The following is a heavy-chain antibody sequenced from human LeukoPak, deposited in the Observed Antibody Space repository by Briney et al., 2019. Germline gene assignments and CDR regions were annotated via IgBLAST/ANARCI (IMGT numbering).Heavy chain of an antibody. CDR1: GGSISSYY. J-gene: IGHJ4*02. V-gene: IGHV4-59*01. CDR3: ARHRWLRLPDH. Sequence: SETLSLTCTVSGGSISSYYWSWVRQPPGKGLEWIGYIYYSGSTNYNPSLKSRVTISVDTSKNQFSLKLSSVTAADTAVYYCARHRWLRLPDHWGQGTLVTVSS. CDR2: IYYSGST. D-gene: IGHD2-15*01.